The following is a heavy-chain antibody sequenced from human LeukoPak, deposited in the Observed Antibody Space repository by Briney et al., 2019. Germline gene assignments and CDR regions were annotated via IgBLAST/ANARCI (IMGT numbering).Heavy chain of an antibody. V-gene: IGHV4-4*07. Sequence: PSETLSLTCTVSGGSISSYYWSWIRQPAGKGLEWIGRIYTSGSTNYNPSLKSRVTMSVDTSKNQFSLKLSSVTAADTAVYYCARGGQQLVRPKFDYWGQGTLVTVSS. CDR1: GGSISSYY. J-gene: IGHJ4*02. D-gene: IGHD6-13*01. CDR3: ARGGQQLVRPKFDY. CDR2: IYTSGST.